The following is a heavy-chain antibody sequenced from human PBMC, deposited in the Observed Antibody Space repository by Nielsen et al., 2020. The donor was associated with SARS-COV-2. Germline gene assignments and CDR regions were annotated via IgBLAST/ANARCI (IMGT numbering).Heavy chain of an antibody. J-gene: IGHJ4*02. CDR2: IYYSGST. CDR1: GGPISSSSYY. CDR3: ARHYPDYDILTGPNDY. D-gene: IGHD3-9*01. Sequence: SETLSLTCTVSGGPISSSSYYWGWIRQPPGKGLEWIGSIYYSGSTYYNPSLKSRVTISVDTSKNQFSLKLSSVTAADTAVYYCARHYPDYDILTGPNDYWGQGTLVTVSS. V-gene: IGHV4-39*01.